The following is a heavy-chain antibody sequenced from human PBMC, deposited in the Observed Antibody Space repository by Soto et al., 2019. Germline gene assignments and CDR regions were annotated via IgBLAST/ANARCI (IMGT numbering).Heavy chain of an antibody. J-gene: IGHJ4*02. D-gene: IGHD3-3*01. CDR1: GFTFSSYA. CDR2: ISGSGVST. Sequence: PGGSLRLSCAASGFTFSSYAMTWVRQAPGKGLEWVSGISGSGVSTYYADSVKGRFTISRDNSKNTLYLQMNSLRAEDTAVYYCAKVWSNRLTYFDYWGQGTLVTVSS. CDR3: AKVWSNRLTYFDY. V-gene: IGHV3-23*01.